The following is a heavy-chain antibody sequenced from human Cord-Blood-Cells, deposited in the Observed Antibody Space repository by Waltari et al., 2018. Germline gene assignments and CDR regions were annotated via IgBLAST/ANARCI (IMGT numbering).Heavy chain of an antibody. D-gene: IGHD4-17*01. CDR2: IYYSGST. CDR1: GGSTTSYY. J-gene: IGHJ3*02. V-gene: IGHV4-59*01. CDR3: ARGGDYGDYAFDI. Sequence: QMQLQESGPGLVKPSETLSLTCTVSGGSTTSYYWTWIRQPPGKGLEWIGYIYYSGSTNYNPSLKSRVTISVDTSKNQFSLKLSSVTAADTAVYYCARGGDYGDYAFDIWGQGTMVTVSS.